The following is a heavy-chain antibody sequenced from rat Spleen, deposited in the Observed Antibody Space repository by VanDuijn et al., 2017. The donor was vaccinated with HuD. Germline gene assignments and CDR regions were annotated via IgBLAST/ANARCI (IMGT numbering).Heavy chain of an antibody. Sequence: EVQLVESGGGLVQPGRSLKLSCAASGFTFNNYGMHWIRQAPTKGLEWVASISPSGGSTFYRDSVKGRFTVSRDIAKNTLYLQMDSLRSEDTATYDCATTPLDSSGDPYYFDYWGQGVMVTVSS. CDR2: ISPSGGST. CDR3: ATTPLDSSGDPYYFDY. J-gene: IGHJ2*01. D-gene: IGHD1-1*01. CDR1: GFTFNNYG. V-gene: IGHV5-19*01.